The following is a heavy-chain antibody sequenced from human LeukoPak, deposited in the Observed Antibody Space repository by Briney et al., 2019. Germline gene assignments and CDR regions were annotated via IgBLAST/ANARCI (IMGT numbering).Heavy chain of an antibody. V-gene: IGHV5-51*01. Sequence: PGESLKISCQGSGYSFTSYWIGWVRQLPGKGLEWMGIIYPGDSDTRYSPSFQGQVTISADKSINIAYLQWSSLKASDTAIYYCARRASATEDLDYWGQGTLVTVSS. J-gene: IGHJ4*02. CDR3: ARRASATEDLDY. CDR1: GYSFTSYW. CDR2: IYPGDSDT.